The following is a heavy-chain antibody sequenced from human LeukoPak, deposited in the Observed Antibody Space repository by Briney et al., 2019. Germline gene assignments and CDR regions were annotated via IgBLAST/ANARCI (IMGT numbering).Heavy chain of an antibody. CDR1: GYTFTSYY. CDR3: AIINYYDSSGYYPTTDY. D-gene: IGHD3-22*01. V-gene: IGHV1-46*01. CDR2: INPSGGST. J-gene: IGHJ4*02. Sequence: ASVKVSCKASGYTFTSYYMHWVRQAPGQGLEWMGIINPSGGSTSYAQKFQGRVTMTRDTSTSTVYMELSSLRSEDTAVYYCAIINYYDSSGYYPTTDYWGQGTLVTVSS.